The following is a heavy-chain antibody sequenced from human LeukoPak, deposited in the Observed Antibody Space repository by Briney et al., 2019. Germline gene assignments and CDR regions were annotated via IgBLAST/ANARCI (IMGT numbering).Heavy chain of an antibody. D-gene: IGHD3-22*01. CDR2: IDPDSGGT. V-gene: IGHV1-2*02. CDR1: GYTFADYY. CDR3: AREYYDSSGRKHAFEN. J-gene: IGHJ3*02. Sequence: ASVKVSCKASGYTFADYYLHWVRQAPGQGLEWMGSIDPDSGGTNYAQKFQGRVTMTRGTSISTAYMELSRLRSDDTAVYYCAREYYDSSGRKHAFENWGQGTMVTVSS.